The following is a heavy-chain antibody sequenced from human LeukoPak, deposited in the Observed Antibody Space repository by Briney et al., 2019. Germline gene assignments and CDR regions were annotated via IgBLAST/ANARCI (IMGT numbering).Heavy chain of an antibody. CDR3: ARGGATTLFDY. V-gene: IGHV3-64*01. CDR1: GFKFDDYD. J-gene: IGHJ4*02. CDR2: ITSNGDKT. D-gene: IGHD1-26*01. Sequence: GGSLRLSCAASGFKFDDYDMSWVRQVPGKGLEYVSAITSNGDKTYYGNSVKGRFTISRDNSKNTLYLQMGSLSIEDVAVYYCARGGATTLFDYWGQGTLVTVSS.